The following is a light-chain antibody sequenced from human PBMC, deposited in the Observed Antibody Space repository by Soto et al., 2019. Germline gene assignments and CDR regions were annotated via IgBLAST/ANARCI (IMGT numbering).Light chain of an antibody. CDR1: QSVNSN. J-gene: IGKJ4*01. CDR3: QQYNFWPPLT. V-gene: IGKV3-15*01. Sequence: EIVMTQSPATLSVSPGEIATLSCRASQSVNSNLAWYRQKPGQAPRLLISDASTRATGVPARFSGSGSGTEFTLTISSLQSEDSGIYYCQQYNFWPPLTFGGGTKVEIK. CDR2: DAS.